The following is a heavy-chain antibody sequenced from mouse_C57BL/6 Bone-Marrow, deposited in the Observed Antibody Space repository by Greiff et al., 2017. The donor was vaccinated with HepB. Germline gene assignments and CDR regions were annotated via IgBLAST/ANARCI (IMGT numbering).Heavy chain of an antibody. CDR3: ARSGVLAAY. Sequence: QVQLQQPGAELVKPGASVKLSCKASGYTFTSYWMQWVKQRPGQGLEWIGEIDPSDSYTNYNQKFKGKATLTVDTSSSTAYMQLSGLTSEDSAVYYCARSGVLAAYWGQGTLVTVSA. CDR2: IDPSDSYT. D-gene: IGHD3-1*01. V-gene: IGHV1-50*01. J-gene: IGHJ3*01. CDR1: GYTFTSYW.